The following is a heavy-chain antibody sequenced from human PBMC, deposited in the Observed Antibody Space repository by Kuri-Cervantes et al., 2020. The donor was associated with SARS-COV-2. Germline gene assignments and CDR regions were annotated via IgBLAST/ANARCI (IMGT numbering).Heavy chain of an antibody. CDR3: ARGGIVVVIANLDI. D-gene: IGHD2-21*01. J-gene: IGHJ3*02. V-gene: IGHV3-64*01. Sequence: GESLKISCAASGFTFSSYAMHWVRQAPGKGLEYVSAISSNGGSTYYANSVKGRFTISKDNSKNTLYLQMGSLRAEDMAVYYCARGGIVVVIANLDIWGQGTMVTVSS. CDR1: GFTFSSYA. CDR2: ISSNGGST.